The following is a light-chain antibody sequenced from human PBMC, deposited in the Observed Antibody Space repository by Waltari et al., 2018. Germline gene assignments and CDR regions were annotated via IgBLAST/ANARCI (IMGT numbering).Light chain of an antibody. Sequence: QSVLTQPPSVSAAPGQKVTISCSGSSSNIGNNYVSWYQQLPGTAPKLLSYDNNKRPSGIPDRFPGSKAGTAATLGITGLQTGDEADYYCGTWDSSLSAGVFGGGTKLTVL. J-gene: IGLJ3*02. CDR1: SSNIGNNY. CDR2: DNN. V-gene: IGLV1-51*01. CDR3: GTWDSSLSAGV.